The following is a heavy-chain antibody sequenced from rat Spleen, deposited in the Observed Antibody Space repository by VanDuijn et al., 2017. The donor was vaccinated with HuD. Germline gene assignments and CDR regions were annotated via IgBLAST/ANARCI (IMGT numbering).Heavy chain of an antibody. CDR3: ATTPGRPFAY. Sequence: EVQLVESGGGLVQPGRSLKLSCAASGFTFSNSYMAWVRQAPTKGLEWVASINYDGGSTYYRDSVKGRFTISRDNAKSTLYLQMDSLRSEDTATYYCATTPGRPFAYWGQGALVTVSS. D-gene: IGHD5-1*01. CDR1: GFTFSNSY. CDR2: INYDGGST. V-gene: IGHV5-20*01. J-gene: IGHJ3*01.